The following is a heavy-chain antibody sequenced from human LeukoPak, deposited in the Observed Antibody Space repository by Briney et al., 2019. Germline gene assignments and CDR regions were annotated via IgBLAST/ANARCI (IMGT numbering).Heavy chain of an antibody. J-gene: IGHJ3*02. D-gene: IGHD4-17*01. CDR3: ARILGEYAFDI. CDR1: GYTFTNYA. Sequence: GASVKVSCKASGYTFTNYAVNWVRQAPGQGLEWMGWINPNSGGTNYAQKFQGWVTMTRDTSISTAYMELSRLRSDDTAVYYCARILGEYAFDIWGQGTMVTVSS. CDR2: INPNSGGT. V-gene: IGHV1-2*04.